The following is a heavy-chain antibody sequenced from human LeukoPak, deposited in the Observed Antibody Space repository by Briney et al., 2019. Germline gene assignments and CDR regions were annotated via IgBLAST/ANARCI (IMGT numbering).Heavy chain of an antibody. Sequence: SETLSLTCTVSGGSISPYYWSWIRQPPGKGLEWIGYVYYSGSANYNPSLRSRVTISIDTSKNQFSLKLSSVTAADTAVYHCARLVYDSRGYYFDYWGQGTLVTVSS. CDR2: VYYSGSA. J-gene: IGHJ4*02. D-gene: IGHD3-22*01. CDR3: ARLVYDSRGYYFDY. CDR1: GGSISPYY. V-gene: IGHV4-59*08.